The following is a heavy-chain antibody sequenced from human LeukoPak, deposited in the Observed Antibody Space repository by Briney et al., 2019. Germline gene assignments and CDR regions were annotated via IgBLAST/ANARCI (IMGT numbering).Heavy chain of an antibody. D-gene: IGHD2-2*01. J-gene: IGHJ3*02. Sequence: GASVKVSSKAYGYTFTSYGISWVRQAPGQGLEWMGWISAYNGNTNYAQKLQGRVTMTTDTSTSTAYMELRSLRSDDTAVYYCARDILVVPAAHDAFDIWGQGTMVTVSS. CDR1: GYTFTSYG. CDR2: ISAYNGNT. V-gene: IGHV1-18*01. CDR3: ARDILVVPAAHDAFDI.